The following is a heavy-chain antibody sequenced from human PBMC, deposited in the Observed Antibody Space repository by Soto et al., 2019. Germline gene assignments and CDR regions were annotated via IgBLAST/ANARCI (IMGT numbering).Heavy chain of an antibody. V-gene: IGHV3-30*18. CDR2: ISFDGSNK. Sequence: VGSLRLSCAASGFTFSTYGMHWVRQAPGKGLEWVALISFDGSNKDYADSVKGRFTISRDNSKNTLYLQMNSLRAEDTAVYYCAKDYGDTPMVYTNGFDYWGQGTLVTVS. CDR1: GFTFSTYG. D-gene: IGHD5-18*01. J-gene: IGHJ4*02. CDR3: AKDYGDTPMVYTNGFDY.